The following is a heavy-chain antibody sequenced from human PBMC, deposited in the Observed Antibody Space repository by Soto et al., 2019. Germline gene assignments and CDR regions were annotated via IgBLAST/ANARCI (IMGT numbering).Heavy chain of an antibody. V-gene: IGHV3-23*01. J-gene: IGHJ6*02. Sequence: EVQLLESGGDFVQPGGSLRLSCEASGFTFSAYAMSWVRQAPGKGLEWVSALSGSGGGRKYADSVRGRFTISRDNSKNTLFLQMDSLRVEDTAVYYCAQCRALGTGFGYGNYYGMDVWGHGTTVTVSS. CDR1: GFTFSAYA. CDR2: LSGSGGGR. CDR3: AQCRALGTGFGYGNYYGMDV. D-gene: IGHD5-18*01.